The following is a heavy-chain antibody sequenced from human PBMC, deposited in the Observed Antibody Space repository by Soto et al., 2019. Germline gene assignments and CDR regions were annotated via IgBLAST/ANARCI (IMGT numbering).Heavy chain of an antibody. J-gene: IGHJ5*02. CDR3: ARDSFRFKVQRGDWFDP. CDR2: ISAYNGNT. Sequence: QVQLVQSGAEVKKPGASVKVSCKASGYTFTSYGISWVRQAPGQGLEWMGWISAYNGNTNYAQKLQGRVTMTTDTSTSTAYMELRSLRSDDMAVYYCARDSFRFKVQRGDWFDPWGQGTLVTVSS. V-gene: IGHV1-18*03. CDR1: GYTFTSYG. D-gene: IGHD3-3*01.